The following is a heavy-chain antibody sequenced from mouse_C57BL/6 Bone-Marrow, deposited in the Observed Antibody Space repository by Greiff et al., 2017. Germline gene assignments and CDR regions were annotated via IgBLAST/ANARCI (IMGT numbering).Heavy chain of an antibody. D-gene: IGHD1-1*01. J-gene: IGHJ2*01. Sequence: QVQLQQPGAELVKPGASVKISCKASGYTFTSYWLTWVKQRPGQGLGWIGDIYPGSGSTNSNEKFKSKATLTLETPSSTTYMKLSSLTSEASAVYYCARGANGVYWGEGTPLTVSP. CDR3: ARGANGVY. V-gene: IGHV1-55*01. CDR2: IYPGSGST. CDR1: GYTFTSYW.